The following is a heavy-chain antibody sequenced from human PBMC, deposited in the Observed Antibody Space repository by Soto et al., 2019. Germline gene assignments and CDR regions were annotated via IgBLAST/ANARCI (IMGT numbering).Heavy chain of an antibody. Sequence: QVPLVQSGAEVKKPGASVKVSCKASGYTFTSYAMHWVRQAPGQRLEWMGWINAGNGNTKYSQKFQGRVTITRDTSASTAYMELSSLRSEDTAVYYCARGGLLWFGELVDYWGQGTLVTVSS. CDR2: INAGNGNT. CDR3: ARGGLLWFGELVDY. D-gene: IGHD3-10*01. J-gene: IGHJ4*02. V-gene: IGHV1-3*01. CDR1: GYTFTSYA.